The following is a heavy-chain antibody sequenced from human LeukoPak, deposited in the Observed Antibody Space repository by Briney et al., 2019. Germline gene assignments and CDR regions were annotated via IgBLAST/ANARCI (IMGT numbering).Heavy chain of an antibody. D-gene: IGHD6-13*01. Sequence: SQTLSLTCTVSGGSISSGSYYWSWIRQPAGKGLEWIGRIYTSGSTNYNPSLKSRVTISVDTSKNQFSLKLSSVTAADTAVYYCASRGDASSFDYWGQGTLVTVSS. CDR2: IYTSGST. J-gene: IGHJ4*02. CDR1: GGSISSGSYY. V-gene: IGHV4-61*02. CDR3: ASRGDASSFDY.